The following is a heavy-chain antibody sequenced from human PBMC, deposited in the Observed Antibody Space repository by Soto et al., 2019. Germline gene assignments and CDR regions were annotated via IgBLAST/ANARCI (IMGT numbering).Heavy chain of an antibody. CDR3: ARGRYGDY. Sequence: QVHLVQSGAEVKKPGASVKVSCKGSGYAFTTYGITWVRQAPGQGLEWMGWISAHNGNTNSAPKLPARVTVTRDTSTSTAYMELRSLRSDDTAVYYCARGRYGDYWGQGALVTVSS. V-gene: IGHV1-18*01. J-gene: IGHJ4*02. D-gene: IGHD1-1*01. CDR1: GYAFTTYG. CDR2: ISAHNGNT.